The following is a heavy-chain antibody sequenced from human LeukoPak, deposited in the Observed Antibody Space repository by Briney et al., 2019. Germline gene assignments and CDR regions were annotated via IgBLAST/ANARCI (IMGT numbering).Heavy chain of an antibody. D-gene: IGHD3-22*01. J-gene: IGHJ4*02. CDR1: GFTFDDYG. V-gene: IGHV3-20*04. CDR2: INWNGGST. CDR3: ARLMYYYDSSGYYLGSFDY. Sequence: GGSLRLSCAASGFTFDDYGMSWVRQAPGKGLEWVSGINWNGGSTGYADSVKGRFTISRDNAKNSLYLQMNSLRAEDTALYYCARLMYYYDSSGYYLGSFDYWGQGTLVTVSS.